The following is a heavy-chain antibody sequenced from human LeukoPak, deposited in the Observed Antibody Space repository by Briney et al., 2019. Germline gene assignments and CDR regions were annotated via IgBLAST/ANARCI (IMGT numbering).Heavy chain of an antibody. V-gene: IGHV4-4*07. Sequence: SETLSLTCTVSGGSISSYYWSWIRQPAGKGLEWIGRIYTSGSTNYNPSLKSRVTMSVDTSKNQFSLKLSSVTAADTAVYYCARTLYGSGSFVFDYWGQGTLVTVSS. D-gene: IGHD3-10*01. CDR2: IYTSGST. CDR1: GGSISSYY. CDR3: ARTLYGSGSFVFDY. J-gene: IGHJ4*02.